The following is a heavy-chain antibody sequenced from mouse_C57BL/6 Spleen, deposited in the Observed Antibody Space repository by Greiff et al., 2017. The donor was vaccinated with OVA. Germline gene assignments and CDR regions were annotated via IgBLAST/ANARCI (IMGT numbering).Heavy chain of an antibody. CDR3: VREHGKAYAMDY. Sequence: EVHLVESGGGLVQPKGSLKLSCAASGFTFNTYAMHWVRQAPGKGLEWVACIRSKSSNYATYYADSVKDRFTISRDDSKSMLYLQMNNLKTEDTAMYYCVREHGKAYAMDYWGQGTSVTVSS. V-gene: IGHV10-3*01. CDR1: GFTFNTYA. D-gene: IGHD2-1*01. J-gene: IGHJ4*01. CDR2: IRSKSSNYAT.